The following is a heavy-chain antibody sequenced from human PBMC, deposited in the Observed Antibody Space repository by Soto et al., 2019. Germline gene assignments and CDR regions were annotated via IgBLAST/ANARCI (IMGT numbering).Heavy chain of an antibody. CDR1: GFTFITYD. V-gene: IGHV1-8*01. D-gene: IGHD6-25*01. Sequence: ASVKVSCKASGFTFITYDFSWVRQAAGQGLGWMGWMNPNNGNAGFAQKFRGRVNMKRNTSISTAYLELSSLRSDDSAVYFCARRKERSGPYYLDLWGQGTQVTVSA. CDR2: MNPNNGNA. J-gene: IGHJ4*02. CDR3: ARRKERSGPYYLDL.